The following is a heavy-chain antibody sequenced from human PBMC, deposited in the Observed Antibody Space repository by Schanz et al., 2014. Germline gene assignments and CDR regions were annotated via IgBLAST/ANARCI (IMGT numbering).Heavy chain of an antibody. CDR1: GFSFSDYY. Sequence: QVHLLESGGGLVEPGGSLRLSCAASGFSFSDYYMSWIRQAPGKGLEWISFINTGSNYINYADSVKGRFTISRDNFKGALYLQMSSLRVEDTAVYYCAASSGWHPSTDYWGQGTLVTVSS. CDR3: AASSGWHPSTDY. J-gene: IGHJ4*02. V-gene: IGHV3-11*03. CDR2: INTGSNYI. D-gene: IGHD6-19*01.